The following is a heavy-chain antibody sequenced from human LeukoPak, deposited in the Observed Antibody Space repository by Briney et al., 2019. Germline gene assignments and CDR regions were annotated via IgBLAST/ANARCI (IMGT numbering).Heavy chain of an antibody. CDR2: VTGGGTT. Sequence: PGGSLRPSSAPSGSPFGGFPMHWVRQAPVRGLEWVSPVTGGGTTYYADSGRGRFTISRDNSKNSLYLQMNTLRTEDTAFYYCAKDTGSGWDFDSWGQGTLVTVSS. CDR1: GSPFGGFP. J-gene: IGHJ4*02. D-gene: IGHD6-19*01. CDR3: AKDTGSGWDFDS. V-gene: IGHV3-43*02.